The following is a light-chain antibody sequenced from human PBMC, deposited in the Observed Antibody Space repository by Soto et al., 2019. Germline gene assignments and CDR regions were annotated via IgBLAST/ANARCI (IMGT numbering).Light chain of an antibody. V-gene: IGLV6-57*01. CDR1: SGSIASNH. CDR2: EDN. CDR3: QSYDATNQV. J-gene: IGLJ3*02. Sequence: QSVSESPGKTVIISCTRSSGSIASNHVQWYQQRPGSSPTTVIYEDNQRPSGVPDRFSGSIDTSSNSASLTISGLETEDESDYFCQSYDATNQVFGGGTKLTVL.